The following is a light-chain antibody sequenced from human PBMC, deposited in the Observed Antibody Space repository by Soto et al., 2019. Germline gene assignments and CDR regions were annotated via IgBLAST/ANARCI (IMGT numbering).Light chain of an antibody. J-gene: IGKJ2*01. CDR3: QQYGSSPYT. Sequence: EILLTQSPGTLSLSPGERATLSCRASQSVRNSYVAWYQQKPGQAPRLFIHGASGRATGIPDRFSGSGSGMDFTLTISRLEPEDFAVYYCQQYGSSPYTFGQGTKLEI. V-gene: IGKV3-20*01. CDR2: GAS. CDR1: QSVRNSY.